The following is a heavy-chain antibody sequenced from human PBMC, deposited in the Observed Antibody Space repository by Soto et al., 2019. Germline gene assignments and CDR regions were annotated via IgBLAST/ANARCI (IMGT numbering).Heavy chain of an antibody. CDR2: IYYSGST. Sequence: SETLSLTCTVSGGSISSYYWSWIRQPPGKGLEWIGYIYYSGSTNYNPSLKSRVTISVDTSKNQFSLKLSSVTAADTAVYYCARHKASWLPIHYYFDYWGQGTLVTVSS. CDR1: GGSISSYY. V-gene: IGHV4-59*08. CDR3: ARHKASWLPIHYYFDY. D-gene: IGHD6-19*01. J-gene: IGHJ4*02.